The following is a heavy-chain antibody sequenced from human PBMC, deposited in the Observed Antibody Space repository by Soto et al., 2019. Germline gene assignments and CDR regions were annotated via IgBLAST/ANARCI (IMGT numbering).Heavy chain of an antibody. CDR1: GFTFRGYW. CDR3: ARAPYSNAWYRFDL. J-gene: IGHJ4*02. D-gene: IGHD4-4*01. CDR2: IKHDGSVQ. Sequence: GGSLRLSCEASGFTFRGYWMSWVRQAPGKGLEWVADIKHDGSVQYYVDSVKGRFTISRDNAKKLLYLQMNGLRAEDTALYYCARAPYSNAWYRFDLWGQGTLVTVSS. V-gene: IGHV3-7*03.